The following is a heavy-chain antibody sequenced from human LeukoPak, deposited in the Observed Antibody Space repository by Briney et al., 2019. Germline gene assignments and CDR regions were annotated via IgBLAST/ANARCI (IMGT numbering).Heavy chain of an antibody. J-gene: IGHJ4*02. V-gene: IGHV4-59*01. CDR2: IYYSGST. CDR1: GGSISSYY. CDR3: ARLKTAAGIFDY. D-gene: IGHD6-13*01. Sequence: SETLSLTCTVYGGSISSYYWSWLRQPPGKGLEWIGYIYYSGSTNYNPSLKSRVTISVDTSKNQFSLKLSSVNAAETAVYYCARLKTAAGIFDYWGRGTLVTVSS.